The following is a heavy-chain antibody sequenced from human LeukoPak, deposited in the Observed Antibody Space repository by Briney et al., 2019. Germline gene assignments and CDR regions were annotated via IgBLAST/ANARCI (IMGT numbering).Heavy chain of an antibody. CDR2: IYTSGST. D-gene: IGHD1-26*01. CDR1: GGAISSYY. V-gene: IGHV4-4*07. Sequence: SETLSVTCTVSGGAISSYYWSWIRQPAGKGLEWIGRIYTSGSTNYNPSLKSRVTMSVNTSKNQFSLKLSSVTAADTAVYYCARGPLSPGSYYWVDYWGQGTLVTVSS. J-gene: IGHJ4*02. CDR3: ARGPLSPGSYYWVDY.